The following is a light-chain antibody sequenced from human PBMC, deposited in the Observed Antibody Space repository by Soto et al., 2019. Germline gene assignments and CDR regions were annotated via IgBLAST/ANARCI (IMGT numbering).Light chain of an antibody. CDR3: QQYNKWPLT. J-gene: IGKJ4*01. CDR1: QSVSNN. V-gene: IGKV3D-15*01. Sequence: TVMTQSPATLSVSPGDRVTLSCRASQSVSNNLAWHQQKPGQAPRLLIYDASTRATGVPARFSGSASGTEFTLTISSLLSEDFAVYSCQQYNKWPLTFGGGIKVEIX. CDR2: DAS.